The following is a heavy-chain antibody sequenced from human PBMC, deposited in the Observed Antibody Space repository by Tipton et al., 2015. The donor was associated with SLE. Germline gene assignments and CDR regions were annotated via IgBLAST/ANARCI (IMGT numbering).Heavy chain of an antibody. CDR2: IYSSGTT. D-gene: IGHD3-22*01. Sequence: LRLSRAVYGGSFSGYYWSWIRQHAGKGLEWIGYIYSSGTTYYNPSLKSRIDISLDTSKNQFSLRLNSLTVADTAVYYCARYYYDSTGSTWFDPWGQGTLVTVSS. J-gene: IGHJ5*02. CDR1: GGSFSGYY. V-gene: IGHV4-31*11. CDR3: ARYYYDSTGSTWFDP.